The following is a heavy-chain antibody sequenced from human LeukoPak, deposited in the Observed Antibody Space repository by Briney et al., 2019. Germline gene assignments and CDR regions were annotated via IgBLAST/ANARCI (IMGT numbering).Heavy chain of an antibody. CDR1: GGSISSYY. Sequence: PSETLSLTCTVSGGSISSYYWSWIRQPPGKGLEWIGYIYYSGSTNYNPSLKSRVTISVDTSKNQFSLKLSSVTAADTAVYYCARVAAALGFDPWGQGSLVTVSS. D-gene: IGHD6-13*01. V-gene: IGHV4-59*12. CDR2: IYYSGST. CDR3: ARVAAALGFDP. J-gene: IGHJ5*02.